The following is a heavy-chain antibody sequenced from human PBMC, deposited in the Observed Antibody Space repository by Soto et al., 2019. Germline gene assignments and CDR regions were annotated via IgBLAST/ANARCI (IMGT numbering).Heavy chain of an antibody. CDR3: VHRAGLQGNWNGGYFDY. CDR1: GFSLSTNGVG. CDR2: IYWDDDK. Sequence: QITLKESGPTRVKPTQTLTLTCTFYGFSLSTNGVGVGWIRQPPGKALERLALIYWDDDKRYSPSLSNRLTITKDTSENQVVLTMTNMDPVDTATYFCVHRAGLQGNWNGGYFDYWGQGALVTVSS. J-gene: IGHJ4*02. V-gene: IGHV2-5*02. D-gene: IGHD1-1*01.